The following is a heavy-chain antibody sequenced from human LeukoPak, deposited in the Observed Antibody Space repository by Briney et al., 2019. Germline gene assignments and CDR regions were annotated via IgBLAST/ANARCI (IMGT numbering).Heavy chain of an antibody. CDR1: GYTFTSYA. Sequence: ASVKVYCKASGYTFTSYAMHWVRQAPGQRLESMGWSNAGNGNTKYSQEFQGRVTITRDKSASTAYMELSSLRSEDTALYYCARDYCTGGSCRRYFDFWGQGTLVTVSS. J-gene: IGHJ4*02. V-gene: IGHV1-3*02. D-gene: IGHD2-15*01. CDR2: SNAGNGNT. CDR3: ARDYCTGGSCRRYFDF.